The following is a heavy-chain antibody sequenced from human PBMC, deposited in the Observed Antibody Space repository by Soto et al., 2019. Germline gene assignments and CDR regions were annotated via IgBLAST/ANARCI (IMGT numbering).Heavy chain of an antibody. CDR1: GGSISNDNYY. Sequence: QVQLQESGPRLVKPSQTLSLTCTVSGGSISNDNYYWSWIRQNPGKGLEWIGHIYHSGSTYYNTSLQRRGTISVDTSKNQFSLKLSSVTAADTAVYYCAKLGFGEPIDNWGQGTLVTVSS. J-gene: IGHJ4*02. CDR3: AKLGFGEPIDN. D-gene: IGHD3-10*01. V-gene: IGHV4-31*03. CDR2: IYHSGST.